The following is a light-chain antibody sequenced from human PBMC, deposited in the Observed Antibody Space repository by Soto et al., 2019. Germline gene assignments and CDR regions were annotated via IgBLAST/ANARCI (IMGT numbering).Light chain of an antibody. Sequence: QSALTQPASVSGSPGQSITISCTGTSSDVGGYNYVSWYQQHPGKAPKLMIYDVSNRPSGVSNRFSGSKSGNTASLTISGLQVEDEADYYSKTYTISSKVFGTGTKVPVL. CDR3: KTYTISSKV. J-gene: IGLJ1*01. V-gene: IGLV2-14*01. CDR2: DVS. CDR1: SSDVGGYNY.